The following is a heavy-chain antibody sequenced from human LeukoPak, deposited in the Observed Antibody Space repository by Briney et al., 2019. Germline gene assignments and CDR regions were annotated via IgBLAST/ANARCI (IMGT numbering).Heavy chain of an antibody. J-gene: IGHJ6*02. V-gene: IGHV3-49*04. CDR3: ARESTRDYYHGMDV. Sequence: GRSLRLSCTASGFTFGDYAMSWVRQAPGKGLEWVSFIRSRSYGGTTEYAASVKGRFTISRDDSKSIAYLQMNSLKTEDTAMYNCARESTRDYYHGMDVWGQGTTVTVSS. CDR2: IRSRSYGGTT. CDR1: GFTFGDYA. D-gene: IGHD2/OR15-2a*01.